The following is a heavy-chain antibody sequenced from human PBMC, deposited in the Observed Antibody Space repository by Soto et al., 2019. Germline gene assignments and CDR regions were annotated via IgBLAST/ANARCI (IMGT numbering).Heavy chain of an antibody. D-gene: IGHD3-10*01. V-gene: IGHV3-48*01. J-gene: IGHJ6*03. CDR1: GFTFSTYA. Sequence: PGGSLRLSCAASGFTFSTYAMNWVRQAPGKGLEWVSYISSSSQNIRYADSVKGRFTISRDNAKNSLYLQMNSLRAEDTAVYYCARDQSRGQVFYYYMDVWGKGTTVTVSS. CDR2: ISSSSQNI. CDR3: ARDQSRGQVFYYYMDV.